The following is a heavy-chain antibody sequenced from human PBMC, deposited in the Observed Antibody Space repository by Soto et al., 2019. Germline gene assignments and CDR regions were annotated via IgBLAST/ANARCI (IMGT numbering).Heavy chain of an antibody. CDR1: GGTFSSYA. J-gene: IGHJ6*02. Sequence: GASVKVSCKASGGTFSSYAISWVRQAPGQGLEWMGGIIPIFGTANYAQKFQGRVTITADKSTSTAYMELSSLRSEDTAVYYCAASQDHYDILTGYRDPDYHYYGMDVWGQGTTVTVSS. D-gene: IGHD3-9*01. CDR2: IIPIFGTA. CDR3: AASQDHYDILTGYRDPDYHYYGMDV. V-gene: IGHV1-69*06.